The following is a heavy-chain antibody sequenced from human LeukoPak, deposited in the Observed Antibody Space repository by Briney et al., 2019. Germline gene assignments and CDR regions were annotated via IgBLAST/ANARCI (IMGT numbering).Heavy chain of an antibody. D-gene: IGHD3-3*01. CDR2: ITNSGSTI. J-gene: IGHJ4*02. CDR3: ARESEIRFLEWLFVFDY. V-gene: IGHV3-11*04. CDR1: GFTVNSNY. Sequence: PGESLRLSCEASGFTVNSNYMSWVRQAPGKGLEWVSYITNSGSTIYYADSVKGRFTISRDNAKNPLYLQMNSLRAEDTAVYYCARESEIRFLEWLFVFDYWGQGTLVTVSS.